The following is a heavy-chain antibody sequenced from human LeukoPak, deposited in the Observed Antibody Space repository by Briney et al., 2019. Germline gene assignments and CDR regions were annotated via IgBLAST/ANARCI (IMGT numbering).Heavy chain of an antibody. Sequence: QPGGSLRLSCAASGFIFSHNWMSWVRQVPGKGLEWVANLKPDGSEKYYVDSVKGRFTISRDNAKNSLYLQMASLRAEDTAVYYCASELQWSFYYWGQGTLVTVSS. CDR3: ASELQWSFYY. J-gene: IGHJ4*02. CDR1: GFIFSHNW. V-gene: IGHV3-7*04. CDR2: LKPDGSEK. D-gene: IGHD2-15*01.